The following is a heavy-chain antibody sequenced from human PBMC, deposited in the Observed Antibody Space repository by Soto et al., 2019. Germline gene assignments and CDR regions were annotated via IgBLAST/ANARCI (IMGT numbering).Heavy chain of an antibody. CDR3: ARAARIAARGWFDP. V-gene: IGHV1-2*02. J-gene: IGHJ5*02. Sequence: GASVKVSCKASGYTFTGYYMHWVRQAPGQGLEWMGWINPNSGGTNYAQKFQGRVTITRDTSASTAYMELSSLRSEDTAVYYCARAARIAARGWFDPWGQGTLVTVSS. CDR2: INPNSGGT. CDR1: GYTFTGYY. D-gene: IGHD6-6*01.